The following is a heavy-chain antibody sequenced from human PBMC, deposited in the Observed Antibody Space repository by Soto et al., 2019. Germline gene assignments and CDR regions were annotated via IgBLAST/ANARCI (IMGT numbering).Heavy chain of an antibody. CDR3: ARDGYSGYELYYYYGMDV. CDR2: INPNSGGT. V-gene: IGHV1-2*04. Sequence: GASVKVSCKASGYTFTCYYMHWVRQAPGQGLEWMGWINPNSGGTNYAQKFQGWVTMTRDTSISTAYMELSRLRSDDTAVYYCARDGYSGYELYYYYGMDVWGQGTTVTVSS. CDR1: GYTFTCYY. J-gene: IGHJ6*02. D-gene: IGHD5-12*01.